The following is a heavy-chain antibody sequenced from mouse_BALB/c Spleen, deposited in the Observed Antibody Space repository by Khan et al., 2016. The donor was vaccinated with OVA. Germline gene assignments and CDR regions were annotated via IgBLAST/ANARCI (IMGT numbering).Heavy chain of an antibody. CDR3: ARKNGSDFEY. V-gene: IGHV1-20*02. Sequence: VQLQQSGPELVKPGASVKISCKASGYSFTGYFMNWVMQSHGKSLEWIGRINPHIGETFYNQKFKGKATLTVDESSSTAHMELRSMASEDSAVYYCARKNGSDFEYWGQGTTLTVSS. D-gene: IGHD1-1*01. J-gene: IGHJ2*01. CDR2: INPHIGET. CDR1: GYSFTGYF.